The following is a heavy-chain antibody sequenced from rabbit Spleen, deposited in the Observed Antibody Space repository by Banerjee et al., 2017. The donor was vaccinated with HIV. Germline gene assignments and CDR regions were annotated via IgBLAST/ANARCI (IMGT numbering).Heavy chain of an antibody. Sequence: ELVESGGGLVQPGGSLKLSCKASRFDFSTYSMSWVRQAPGKGLEWIACIDTGFGGATNYANWAKGRFTITKTSSTTVTLQMTSLTAADTATYFCARDTSSSFSSYGMDLWGPGTLVTVS. V-gene: IGHV1S45*01. CDR1: RFDFSTYS. J-gene: IGHJ6*01. CDR3: ARDTSSSFSSYGMDL. CDR2: IDTGFGGAT. D-gene: IGHD1-1*01.